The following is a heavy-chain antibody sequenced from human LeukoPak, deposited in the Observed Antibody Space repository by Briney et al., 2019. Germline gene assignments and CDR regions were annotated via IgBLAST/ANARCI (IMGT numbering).Heavy chain of an antibody. Sequence: PGGSLRLSCAASGFTFSSYWMHWVRQAPGKGLVWVSRINSDGSSTSYADSVKGRFTISRDNAKNSLYLQMNSLRAEDTAVYYCARSGSSSWSDFDYWGQGTLVTVSS. CDR2: INSDGSST. V-gene: IGHV3-74*01. CDR3: ARSGSSSWSDFDY. J-gene: IGHJ4*02. CDR1: GFTFSSYW. D-gene: IGHD6-13*01.